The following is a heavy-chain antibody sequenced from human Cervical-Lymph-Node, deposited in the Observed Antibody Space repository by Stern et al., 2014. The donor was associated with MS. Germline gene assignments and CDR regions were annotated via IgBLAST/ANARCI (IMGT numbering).Heavy chain of an antibody. CDR1: GFSLVTNGVR. J-gene: IGHJ4*02. CDR3: ARMMGSGYRHYFDY. Sequence: QITLKESGPALVKPTQTLTLTCTFSGFSLVTNGVRVSWIRQPPGKALEWLGRTDFNDKSIYNTSLMSRLTISKDTSKNQVVLTMTNVDPVDTATYSCARMMGSGYRHYFDYWGQGTPVTVS. D-gene: IGHD3-3*01. CDR2: TDFNDKS. V-gene: IGHV2-70*04.